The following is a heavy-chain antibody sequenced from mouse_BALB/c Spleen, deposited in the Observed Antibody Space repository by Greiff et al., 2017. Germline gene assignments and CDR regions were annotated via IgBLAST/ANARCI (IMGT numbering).Heavy chain of an antibody. V-gene: IGHV1-69*02. J-gene: IGHJ4*01. D-gene: IGHD2-10*02. Sequence: QVQLQQPGAELVKPGASVKLSCKASGYTFTSYWMHWVKQRPGQGLEWIGEIDPSDSYTNYNQKFKGKATLTVDKSSSTAYMQLSSLTSEDSAVYYCARPGEYGNFYAMDYWGQGTSGTVSS. CDR3: ARPGEYGNFYAMDY. CDR2: IDPSDSYT. CDR1: GYTFTSYW.